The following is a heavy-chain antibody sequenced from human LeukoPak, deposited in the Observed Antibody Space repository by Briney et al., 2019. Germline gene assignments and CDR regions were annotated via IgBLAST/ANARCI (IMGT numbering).Heavy chain of an antibody. V-gene: IGHV4-61*02. CDR1: GGSISSGSYY. CDR2: IYTSGST. J-gene: IGHJ5*02. Sequence: SETLSLTCTVSGGSISSGSYYWSWIRQPAGKGLEWIGRIYTSGSTNYNPSLKSRVTISVDTSKNQFSLKLSSVTAADTAVYYCARVPAAMYHWFDPWGQGTLVTVSP. D-gene: IGHD2-2*01. CDR3: ARVPAAMYHWFDP.